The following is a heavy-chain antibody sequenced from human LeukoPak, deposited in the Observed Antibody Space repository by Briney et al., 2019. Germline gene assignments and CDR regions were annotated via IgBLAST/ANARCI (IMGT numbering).Heavy chain of an antibody. D-gene: IGHD3-3*01. Sequence: GGSLRLSCAASGFSFSAHTMNWVRQAPGKGLEWVSSISSSGTYIYYADSLQGRFTISRDNANNSLSLQMNSLRAEDTAVYYCTREGSYYDFWSGDYSAFYYYYYMDVWGKGTTVTVPS. J-gene: IGHJ6*03. V-gene: IGHV3-21*01. CDR2: ISSSGTYI. CDR1: GFSFSAHT. CDR3: TREGSYYDFWSGDYSAFYYYYYMDV.